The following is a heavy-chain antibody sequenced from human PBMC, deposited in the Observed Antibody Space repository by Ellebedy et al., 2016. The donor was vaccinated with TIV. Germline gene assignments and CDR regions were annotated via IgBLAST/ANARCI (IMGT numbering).Heavy chain of an antibody. Sequence: ASVKVSXKASGYTFTGYYMHWVRQAPGQGLEWMGWINPNSGGTNYAQKFQGRVTMTRDTSISTAYMELSRLRSDDTAVYYCARSTARGSGRVDYWGQGTLVTVSS. CDR1: GYTFTGYY. J-gene: IGHJ4*02. CDR2: INPNSGGT. CDR3: ARSTARGSGRVDY. V-gene: IGHV1-2*02.